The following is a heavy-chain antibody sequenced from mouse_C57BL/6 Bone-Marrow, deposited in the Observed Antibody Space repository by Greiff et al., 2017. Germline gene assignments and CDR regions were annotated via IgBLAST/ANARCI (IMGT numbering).Heavy chain of an antibody. CDR2: IDPSDSET. V-gene: IGHV1-52*01. Sequence: QVQLQQPGAELVRPGSSVKLSCKASGYTFTSYWMHWVKQRPIQGLEWIGNIDPSDSETHYNQKFKDKATLTVDKSSSTAYMPLSSLTSEDSAVYYCARYYGYAMDYWGQGTSVTVSS. J-gene: IGHJ4*01. D-gene: IGHD1-1*01. CDR1: GYTFTSYW. CDR3: ARYYGYAMDY.